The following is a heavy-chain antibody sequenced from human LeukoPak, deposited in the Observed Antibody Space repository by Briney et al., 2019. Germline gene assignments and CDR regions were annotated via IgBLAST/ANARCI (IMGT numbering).Heavy chain of an antibody. CDR1: GFTFSDYY. Sequence: GRSLRLSCAASGFTFSDYYMSWIRQAPGKGLEGVSYISGSGSNIYYADSVKGRFTISRDNAKNSLYLQMNSLRAEDTAVYYCARGEFCSGGSCYNYWGQGTLVTVSS. CDR2: ISGSGSNI. CDR3: ARGEFCSGGSCYNY. D-gene: IGHD2-15*01. J-gene: IGHJ4*02. V-gene: IGHV3-11*01.